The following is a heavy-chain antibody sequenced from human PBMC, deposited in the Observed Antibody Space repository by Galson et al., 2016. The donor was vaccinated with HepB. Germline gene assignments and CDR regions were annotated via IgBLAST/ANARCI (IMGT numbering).Heavy chain of an antibody. Sequence: SETLSLTCSVSGDSISNVGRHWGWFRQSPEMGLEYIGSIHSSGTSYYNPSLTSRATVSADMSRNQFFLSLTSVTAADTAIYYCAIGEGVWGQGAMVTVSS. J-gene: IGHJ3*01. CDR1: GDSISNVGRH. CDR3: AIGEGV. CDR2: IHSSGTS. V-gene: IGHV4-39*01.